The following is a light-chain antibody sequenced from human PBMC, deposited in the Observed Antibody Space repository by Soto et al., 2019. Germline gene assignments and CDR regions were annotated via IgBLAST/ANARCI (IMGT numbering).Light chain of an antibody. CDR3: QQYNNWHT. Sequence: EIVMTQSPAILSLSPGQRATLSCRASQSVRSDLVWYQQKPGQAPRLLIYGASTRATGIPARFSGSGSGTEFTLTISSLQSEDFAVYYCQQYNNWHTFGQGTKVEIK. CDR2: GAS. J-gene: IGKJ1*01. CDR1: QSVRSD. V-gene: IGKV3-15*01.